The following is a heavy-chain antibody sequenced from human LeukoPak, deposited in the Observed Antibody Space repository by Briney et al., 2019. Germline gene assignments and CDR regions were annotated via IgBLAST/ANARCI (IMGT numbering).Heavy chain of an antibody. CDR1: GGTFSSYA. J-gene: IGHJ4*02. CDR2: IIPIFGTA. CDR3: ARSWGSWNEYYFDY. D-gene: IGHD1-1*01. V-gene: IGHV1-69*13. Sequence: GASVKVSCKASGGTFSSYAISWVRQAPGQGLEWMGGIIPIFGTANYAQKFQGRVTITADESTSTAYMELSSLRSEDTAVYHCARSWGSWNEYYFDYWGQGTLVTVSS.